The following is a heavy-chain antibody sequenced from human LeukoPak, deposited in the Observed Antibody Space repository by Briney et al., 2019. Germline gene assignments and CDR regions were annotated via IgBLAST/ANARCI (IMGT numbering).Heavy chain of an antibody. J-gene: IGHJ3*02. CDR3: AREVRLAGLDAFDI. Sequence: SETLSLTCTVSGGSISSYYWSWIRQPPGKGLEWIGYIYYSGSTNYNPSLKSRVTISVDTSKNQFSLKLSSVTAAVTAVYYCAREVRLAGLDAFDIWGQGTMVTVSS. CDR1: GGSISSYY. V-gene: IGHV4-59*01. CDR2: IYYSGST. D-gene: IGHD1-14*01.